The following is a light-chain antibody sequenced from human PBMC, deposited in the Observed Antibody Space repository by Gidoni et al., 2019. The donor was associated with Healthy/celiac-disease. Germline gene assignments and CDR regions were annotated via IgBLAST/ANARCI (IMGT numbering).Light chain of an antibody. CDR2: EGS. CDR1: SSDVGSYNL. V-gene: IGLV2-23*01. J-gene: IGLJ2*01. Sequence: QSALTQPASVSVSPGQSITISCTGTSSDVGSYNLVSWYQQHPGKAPKLMLYEGSKRPSGVSNRFSGSKSGNTASLTISGLQAEDEADYYCCSYAGSSTVVFGGGTKLTVL. CDR3: CSYAGSSTVV.